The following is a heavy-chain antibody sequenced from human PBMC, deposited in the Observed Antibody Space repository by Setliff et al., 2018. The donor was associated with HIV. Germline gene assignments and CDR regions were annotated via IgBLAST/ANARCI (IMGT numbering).Heavy chain of an antibody. CDR3: ARGEILQWSDY. CDR1: GGSISNYY. J-gene: IGHJ4*02. CDR2: ISYTGST. Sequence: SETLSLTCTVSGGSISNYYWSWLRQPPGKGLEWIGYISYTGSTNYNPSLKSRVTISVDTSKNQFSLKLRSVTAADTAVYYCARGEILQWSDYWGQGTLVTVSS. D-gene: IGHD2-15*01. V-gene: IGHV4-59*01.